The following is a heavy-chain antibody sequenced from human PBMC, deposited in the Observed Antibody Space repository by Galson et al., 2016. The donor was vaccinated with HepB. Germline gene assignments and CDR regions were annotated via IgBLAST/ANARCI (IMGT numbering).Heavy chain of an antibody. CDR3: ARNMYGAATNYIGDVFDI. CDR1: GFTFRDFP. V-gene: IGHV3-11*01. J-gene: IGHJ3*02. CDR2: ISSGAI. D-gene: IGHD3-10*01. Sequence: SLRLSCAASGFTFRDFPMVWVRQAPGQGLEWVSYISSGAIYYSDSVKGRFTISRDNAKNTLYLQMNSLRAEDTAMYYCARNMYGAATNYIGDVFDIWGQGTMVTVSS.